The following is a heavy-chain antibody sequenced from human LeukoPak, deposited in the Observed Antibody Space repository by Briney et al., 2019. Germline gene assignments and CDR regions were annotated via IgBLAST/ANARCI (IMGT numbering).Heavy chain of an antibody. J-gene: IGHJ6*03. CDR2: IRGSGGST. V-gene: IGHV3-23*01. Sequence: GESLRLSCATSGFPFSSYAMRWVRQAPGKGVEGVSVIRGSGGSTSYPDLVKGRLTISRDNYKSTLFVQVNDLRAEATAIYYCAKVLRPWYSSRDDNYYMDVWGKGTPVTVSS. CDR3: AKVLRPWYSSRDDNYYMDV. D-gene: IGHD6-13*01. CDR1: GFPFSSYA.